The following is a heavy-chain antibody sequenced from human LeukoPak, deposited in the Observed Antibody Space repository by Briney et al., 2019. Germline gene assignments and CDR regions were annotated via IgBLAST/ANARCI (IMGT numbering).Heavy chain of an antibody. J-gene: IGHJ4*02. D-gene: IGHD3-22*01. CDR3: ARVNYFDTSGYLSFDY. V-gene: IGHV4-4*07. CDR1: GGSFTSYY. CDR2: IYPSGST. Sequence: SETLSLTCTVSGGSFTSYYWSWIRQPAGKGLEWIVRIYPSGSTNYNPSLKSRITMSVDTSKNQFSLNLSSVTAADTAVYFCARVNYFDTSGYLSFDYWGQGTPVTVSS.